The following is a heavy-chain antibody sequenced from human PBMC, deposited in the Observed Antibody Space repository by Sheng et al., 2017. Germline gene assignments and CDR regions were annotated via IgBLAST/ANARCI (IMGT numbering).Heavy chain of an antibody. Sequence: QVQLVQSGAEVKKPGSSVRVSCKVSGGTFSSYAICWVRQAPGQGLEWMGGIIPILGIANYSQKFQGRVTITADKSTSTAYMELSSLRSDDTAVYYCARSLGYSSGWYLDWGQGTLVTVSS. V-gene: IGHV1-69*10. CDR2: IIPILGIA. J-gene: IGHJ4*02. CDR1: GGTFSSYA. D-gene: IGHD6-19*01. CDR3: ARSLGYSSGWYLD.